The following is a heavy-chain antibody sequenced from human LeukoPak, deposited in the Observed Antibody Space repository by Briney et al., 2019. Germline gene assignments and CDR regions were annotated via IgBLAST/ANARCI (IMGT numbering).Heavy chain of an antibody. Sequence: PGGSLRLSCAASGFTFSGSAIHWVRQASGKGLEWVGRIRSKANSYATAYAASVKGRFTISRDDSKNTAYLQMNSLKTEDTAVYYCTRHAGAGSSLAGAENDYWGQGTLVTVSS. J-gene: IGHJ4*02. D-gene: IGHD3-10*01. CDR2: IRSKANSYAT. CDR3: TRHAGAGSSLAGAENDY. CDR1: GFTFSGSA. V-gene: IGHV3-73*01.